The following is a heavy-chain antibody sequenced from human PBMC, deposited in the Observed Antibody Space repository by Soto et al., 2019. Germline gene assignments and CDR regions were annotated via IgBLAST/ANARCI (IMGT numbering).Heavy chain of an antibody. J-gene: IGHJ4*02. D-gene: IGHD3-22*01. V-gene: IGHV4-39*01. Sequence: QLQLQESGPGLVKPSETLSLTCTVSGGSISSSSYYWGWIRQPPGKGLEWIGSIYYSGSTYYNPSLKSRGTISVDTSKNQFSLKLSSVTAADTAVYYCARPGDDSSGYYSYWGQGTLVTVSS. CDR3: ARPGDDSSGYYSY. CDR1: GGSISSSSYY. CDR2: IYYSGST.